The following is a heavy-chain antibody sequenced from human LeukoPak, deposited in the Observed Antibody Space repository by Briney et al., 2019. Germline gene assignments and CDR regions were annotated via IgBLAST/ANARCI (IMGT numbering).Heavy chain of an antibody. J-gene: IGHJ4*02. CDR3: ARTSIVLMVYAVDY. CDR2: IYHSGST. V-gene: IGHV4-30-2*01. Sequence: PSETLSLTCTVSGGSISSGGYYWSWIRQPPGKGLEWIGYIYHSGSTYYNPSLKSRVTISVDRSKNQFSLKLSSVTAADTAVYYCARTSIVLMVYAVDYWGQGTLVTVSS. CDR1: GGSISSGGYY. D-gene: IGHD2-8*01.